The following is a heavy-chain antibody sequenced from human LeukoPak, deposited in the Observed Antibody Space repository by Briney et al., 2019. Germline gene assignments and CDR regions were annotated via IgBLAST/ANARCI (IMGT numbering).Heavy chain of an antibody. Sequence: GGSLRLSCAASGFTFSSYEMNWVRQAPGKGLEWVSYISSSGSTIYYADSVKGRFTISRDNAKNSLYLQMNSLRAGDTAVYYCARENGDILTGYNYYYGMDVWGQGTTVTVSS. CDR1: GFTFSSYE. CDR2: ISSSGSTI. D-gene: IGHD3-9*01. CDR3: ARENGDILTGYNYYYGMDV. V-gene: IGHV3-48*03. J-gene: IGHJ6*02.